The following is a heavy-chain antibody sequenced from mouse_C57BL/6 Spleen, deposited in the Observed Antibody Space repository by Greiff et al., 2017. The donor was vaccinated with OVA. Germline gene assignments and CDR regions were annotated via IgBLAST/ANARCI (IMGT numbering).Heavy chain of an antibody. CDR3: AREIIYYYGSSYHFDV. D-gene: IGHD1-1*01. CDR2: IYPGSGST. CDR1: GYTFTSYW. Sequence: QVQLKQPGAELVKPGASVKMSCKASGYTFTSYWITWVKQRPGQGLEWIGDIYPGSGSTNYNEKFKSKATLTVDTSSSTAYMQLSSLTSEDSAVYYCAREIIYYYGSSYHFDVWGTGTTVTVSS. V-gene: IGHV1-55*01. J-gene: IGHJ1*03.